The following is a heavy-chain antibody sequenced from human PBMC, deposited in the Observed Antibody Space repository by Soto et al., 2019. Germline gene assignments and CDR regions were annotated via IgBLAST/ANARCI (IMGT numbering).Heavy chain of an antibody. CDR1: GFTFSSYC. CDR3: ARDCPDIVVVPAAMRWFDP. CDR2: IKQDGSEK. D-gene: IGHD2-2*01. J-gene: IGHJ5*02. V-gene: IGHV3-7*01. Sequence: GGSLRLSCAASGFTFSSYCMSWVRQAPGKGLEWVANIKQDGSEKYYVDSVKGRFTISRDNAKNSLYLQMNSLRAEDTAVYYCARDCPDIVVVPAAMRWFDPWGQGTLVTVSS.